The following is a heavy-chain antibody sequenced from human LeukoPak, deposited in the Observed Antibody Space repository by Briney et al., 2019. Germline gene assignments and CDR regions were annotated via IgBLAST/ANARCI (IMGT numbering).Heavy chain of an antibody. CDR1: GFTFGDYA. Sequence: KPGGSLRLSCTASGFTFGDYAMSWFRQAPGKGLEWVGFIRNKAYGGTTEYAASVKGRFTISRDDSKSIAYLQMNSLKTEDTAVYYCTRVTSRYYDFWSGYQWFDPWGQGTLVTVSS. J-gene: IGHJ5*02. V-gene: IGHV3-49*05. CDR2: IRNKAYGGTT. CDR3: TRVTSRYYDFWSGYQWFDP. D-gene: IGHD3-3*01.